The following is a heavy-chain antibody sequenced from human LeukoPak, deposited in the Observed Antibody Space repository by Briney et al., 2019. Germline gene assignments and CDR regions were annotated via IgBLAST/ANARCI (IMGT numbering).Heavy chain of an antibody. CDR1: GGSISSSNYY. Sequence: SETLSLTCTVSGGSISSSNYYWGWIRQPPGKGLEWIGSIYYSGSTYYNPSLKSRVTISVDTSKNQFSLKLSSVTAADTAVYYCARHAPDYYYYYGMDVWGQGTTVTVSS. V-gene: IGHV4-39*01. CDR3: ARHAPDYYYYYGMDV. CDR2: IYYSGST. J-gene: IGHJ6*02.